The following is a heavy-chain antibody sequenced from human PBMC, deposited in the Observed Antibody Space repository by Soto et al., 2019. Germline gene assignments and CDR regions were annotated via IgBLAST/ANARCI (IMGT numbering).Heavy chain of an antibody. CDR2: INNRGNT. J-gene: IGHJ6*02. CDR1: GSTFTTYY. V-gene: IGHV4-34*08. D-gene: IGHD5-18*01. CDR3: LRVTYSGLDV. Sequence: SETLSLTCALSGSTFTTYYWTWIRQPPGKGLDWIGEINNRGNTNYNPSLKSRFTMSLDTSKTQFSLKLTSVTAADTAVYYCLRVTYSGLDVWGQGTTVTVSS.